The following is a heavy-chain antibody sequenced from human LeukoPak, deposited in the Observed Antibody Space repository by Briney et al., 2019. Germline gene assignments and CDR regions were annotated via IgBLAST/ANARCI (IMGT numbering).Heavy chain of an antibody. J-gene: IGHJ4*02. Sequence: ASVKVSCKASGYTFTSYYMHWVRQAPGQGLEWMGIINPSGGSTSYAQKFQGRVTMTRDMSTRTVYMQLSSLRSEDTAVYYCARDFSLAAAHYYFDCWGQGTLVTVSS. V-gene: IGHV1-46*01. CDR3: ARDFSLAAAHYYFDC. D-gene: IGHD6-13*01. CDR1: GYTFTSYY. CDR2: INPSGGST.